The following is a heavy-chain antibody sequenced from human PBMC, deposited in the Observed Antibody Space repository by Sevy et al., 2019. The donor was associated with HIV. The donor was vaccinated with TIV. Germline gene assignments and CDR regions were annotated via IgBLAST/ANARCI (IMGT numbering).Heavy chain of an antibody. V-gene: IGHV3-23*01. J-gene: IGHJ4*02. CDR2: ISGGSGSNT. Sequence: GGSLRLSCAAFGVAFSGYAMNWVRQAPGKGLEWVSSISGGSGSNTYYADSVKGRCTIARDNAKNTLYLQMSSRRAEDTAVYYCARRGYSSGKPLYYFGYWGQGTLVTVSS. D-gene: IGHD6-19*01. CDR1: GVAFSGYA. CDR3: ARRGYSSGKPLYYFGY.